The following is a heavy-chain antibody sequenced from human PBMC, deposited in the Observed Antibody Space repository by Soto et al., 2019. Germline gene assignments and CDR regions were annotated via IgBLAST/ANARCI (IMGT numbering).Heavy chain of an antibody. J-gene: IGHJ4*02. CDR2: IYSGGST. CDR3: ASRPKWELGIDY. V-gene: IGHV3-53*01. CDR1: GFTISSNY. Sequence: EVQLVESGGGLIQPGGSLRLSCAASGFTISSNYMSWVRQAPGKGLEWVSVIYSGGSTYYADSVKGRFTISRDNSKNTLYLQMSSLRAEDTAVYYCASRPKWELGIDYWGQGTLVTVSS. D-gene: IGHD1-26*01.